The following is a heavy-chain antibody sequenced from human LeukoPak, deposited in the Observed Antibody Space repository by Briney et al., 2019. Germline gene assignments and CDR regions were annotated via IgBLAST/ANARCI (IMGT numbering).Heavy chain of an antibody. CDR2: IYYSGST. CDR3: ARHFGGSSSVFGRTYQFDY. CDR1: GGSISSSSYY. Sequence: SETLSLTCTVSGGSISSSSYYWGWIRQPPGKGLEWIGSIYYSGSTYYNPSLKSRVTISVDTSKNQFSLKLSSVTAADTAVYYCARHFGGSSSVFGRTYQFDYWGQGTLVIVSS. V-gene: IGHV4-39*01. D-gene: IGHD6-6*01. J-gene: IGHJ4*02.